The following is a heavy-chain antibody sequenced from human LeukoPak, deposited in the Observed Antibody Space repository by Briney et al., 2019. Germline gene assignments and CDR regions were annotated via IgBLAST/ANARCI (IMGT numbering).Heavy chain of an antibody. CDR1: GFSIGDYW. Sequence: GGSLRLSCAASGFSIGDYWMSWVRQAPGKGLEWVANINQDEGSKDYVDSVKGRFTISRDNAKNSLYLQMNSLRAEDTAVYYCWHPMIQGAVSWGQGTLVTVPS. D-gene: IGHD3-10*01. V-gene: IGHV3-7*01. CDR3: WHPMIQGAVS. CDR2: INQDEGSK. J-gene: IGHJ5*02.